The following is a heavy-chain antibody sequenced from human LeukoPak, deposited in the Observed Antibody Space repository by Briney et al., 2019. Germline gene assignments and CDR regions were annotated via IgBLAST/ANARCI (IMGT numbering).Heavy chain of an antibody. J-gene: IGHJ6*02. CDR1: GLTFSSYA. V-gene: IGHV3-23*01. CDR3: AKVMITLVTPYYYGMDV. Sequence: GGSPRLSCAASGLTFSSYAMSRVRQAPGKGLEWVSAISGSGGSTYYADSVKGRFTISRDNSKNTLYLQMNSLRAEDTAVYYCAKVMITLVTPYYYGMDVWGQGTTVTVSS. D-gene: IGHD3-9*01. CDR2: ISGSGGST.